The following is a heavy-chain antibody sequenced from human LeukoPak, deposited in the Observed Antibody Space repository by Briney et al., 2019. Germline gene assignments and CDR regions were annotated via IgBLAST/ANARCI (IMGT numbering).Heavy chain of an antibody. CDR1: GFTFSTFG. Sequence: PGGSLRLSCAASGFTFSTFGMNWVRQAPGKGLEWVSSISSSDYIYYADSVKGRFTISRDNAKNSLYLQMKSLRAEDTAVYYCARGKTSQNIVTRKTYNWFDPWGQGTLVTVSS. CDR3: ARGKTSQNIVTRKTYNWFDP. J-gene: IGHJ5*02. CDR2: ISSSDYI. V-gene: IGHV3-21*01. D-gene: IGHD2/OR15-2a*01.